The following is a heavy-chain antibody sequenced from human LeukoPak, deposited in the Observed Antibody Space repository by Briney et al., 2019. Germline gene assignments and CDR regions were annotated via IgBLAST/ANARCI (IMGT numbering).Heavy chain of an antibody. CDR3: ATYYDTTAYTFDC. J-gene: IGHJ4*02. D-gene: IGHD3-22*01. Sequence: GGSLRLSCAASGVTFSSNWMHWVRQAPGKGLVWVSRISTDGSSTSYADSVKGRFTVSRDNAKNTLYLQMNSLTAEDTAVYYCATYYDTTAYTFDCRGQGTPVTVSS. V-gene: IGHV3-74*01. CDR1: GVTFSSNW. CDR2: ISTDGSST.